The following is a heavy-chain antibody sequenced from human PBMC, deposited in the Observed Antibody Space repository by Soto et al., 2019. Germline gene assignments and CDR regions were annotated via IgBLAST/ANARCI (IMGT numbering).Heavy chain of an antibody. J-gene: IGHJ6*02. D-gene: IGHD1-26*01. CDR1: GFTFSSYA. Sequence: GGSLRLSCAASGFTFSSYAMSWVRQAPGKGLEWVSAISGSGGSTYYADSGKGRFTISRDNSKNTLYLQMNSLRAEDKAVYYCAKDMGDHTYYYGMDVWGQGTTVTVSS. V-gene: IGHV3-23*01. CDR2: ISGSGGST. CDR3: AKDMGDHTYYYGMDV.